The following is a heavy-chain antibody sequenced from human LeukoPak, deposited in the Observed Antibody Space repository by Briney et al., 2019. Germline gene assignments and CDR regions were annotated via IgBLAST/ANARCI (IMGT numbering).Heavy chain of an antibody. CDR1: GYTFTSYG. J-gene: IGHJ4*02. Sequence: GASVKVSCKASGYTFTSYGISWVRQAPGQGLEWMGWINNYNNNTNYVQKFQGRVTMTTDTSTNTDYMELRSLRSDDTAVYSCARRGLDYWGQGTLVTVSS. CDR3: ARRGLDY. D-gene: IGHD3-10*01. CDR2: INNYNNNT. V-gene: IGHV1-18*01.